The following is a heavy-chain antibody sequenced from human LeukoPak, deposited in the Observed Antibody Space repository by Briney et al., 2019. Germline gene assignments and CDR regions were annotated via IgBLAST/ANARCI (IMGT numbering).Heavy chain of an antibody. CDR2: ISSSSSTI. V-gene: IGHV3-48*02. CDR1: GFTFSSYS. Sequence: GGSLRLSCAASGFTFSSYSMNWVRQAPGKGLEWVSYISSSSSTIYYADSVKGRFTISRDNAKNSLYLQMNSLRDEDTAVYYCARDASAVGGRFSDYWGQGTLVTVSS. CDR3: ARDASAVGGRFSDY. D-gene: IGHD3-16*01. J-gene: IGHJ4*02.